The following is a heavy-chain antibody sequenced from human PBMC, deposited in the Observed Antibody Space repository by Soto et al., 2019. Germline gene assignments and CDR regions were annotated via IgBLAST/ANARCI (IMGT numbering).Heavy chain of an antibody. CDR2: ISGSGGST. V-gene: IGHV3-23*01. CDR3: AKGGSITILGVPRPGGMDV. D-gene: IGHD3-3*01. CDR1: GFTFTSYA. Sequence: GGSLRLSCAASGFTFTSYAMSWVRQAPGKGLEWVSAISGSGGSTYYADSVKGRFTISRDNSKNTLYLQMNSLRAEGTAVYYCAKGGSITILGVPRPGGMDVWGPGTTVTVSS. J-gene: IGHJ6*02.